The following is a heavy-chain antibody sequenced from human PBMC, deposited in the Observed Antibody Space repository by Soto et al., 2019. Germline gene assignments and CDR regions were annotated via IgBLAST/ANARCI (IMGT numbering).Heavy chain of an antibody. J-gene: IGHJ4*02. CDR3: AREAAAGVY. Sequence: EVQLVESGGGLVQPGGSLRLSCAASGFIFSSYEMNWVRQAPGKGLEWVSYISSDGSIIYYADSVKGRFTISRDNAKNSRYLQMNSLRAEDTAVYYCAREAAAGVYWGQGTLVTVSS. V-gene: IGHV3-48*03. CDR1: GFIFSSYE. D-gene: IGHD6-13*01. CDR2: ISSDGSII.